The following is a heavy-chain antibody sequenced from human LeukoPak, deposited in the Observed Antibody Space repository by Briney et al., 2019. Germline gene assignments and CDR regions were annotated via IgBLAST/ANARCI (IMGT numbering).Heavy chain of an antibody. CDR3: ARQGDGYCSSTSCPFDP. V-gene: IGHV4-59*01. D-gene: IGHD2-2*01. CDR1: GGSISSYY. J-gene: IGHJ5*02. CDR2: IYYSGST. Sequence: SETLSLTCTVSGGSISSYYWSWIRQPPGKGLEWIGDIYYSGSTNYNPSLKSRVTISVDTSKNQFSLKLSSVTAADTAVYYCARQGDGYCSSTSCPFDPWGQGTLVTVSS.